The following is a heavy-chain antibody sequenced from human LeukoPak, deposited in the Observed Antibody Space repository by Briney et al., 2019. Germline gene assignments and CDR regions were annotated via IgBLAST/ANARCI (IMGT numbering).Heavy chain of an antibody. CDR1: GYTFTSYG. V-gene: IGHV1-18*01. CDR3: ARDSSSWYYDAFDI. J-gene: IGHJ3*02. CDR2: ISAYNGNT. Sequence: RASVKVSCKASGYTFTSYGISWVRQAPGQGLEWMGWISAYNGNTNYAQKLQGRVTMTTDTSTSTAYMELRSLRSDDTAVYYCARDSSSWYYDAFDIWGQGTMVTVSS. D-gene: IGHD6-13*01.